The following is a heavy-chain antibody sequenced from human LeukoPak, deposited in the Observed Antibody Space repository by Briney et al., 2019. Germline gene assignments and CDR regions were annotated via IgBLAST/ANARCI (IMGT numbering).Heavy chain of an antibody. V-gene: IGHV1-2*02. J-gene: IGHJ5*02. CDR1: GYTFTGYY. CDR2: INPTRGGT. CDR3: ARASSSPQDNWFDP. Sequence: GASVNVSCKASGYTFTGYYIHWVRQAPGQGVEWMGRINPTRGGTNYAQKFQGRVTMTRDTSISTAFLELSSLRSDDTAVYYCARASSSPQDNWFDPWGQGTLVTVSS. D-gene: IGHD6-19*01.